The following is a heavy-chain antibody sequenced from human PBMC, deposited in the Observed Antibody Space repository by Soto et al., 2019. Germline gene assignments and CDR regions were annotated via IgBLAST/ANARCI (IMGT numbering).Heavy chain of an antibody. Sequence: SETLSLTCTVSGGSISSGGYYWSGIRQHPGKGLEWIGYIYYSGSTYYNPSLKSRVTISVDTSKNQFSLKLSSVTAADTAVYYCARDGIAVAVGAFDIWGQGTMVTVS. J-gene: IGHJ3*02. D-gene: IGHD6-19*01. V-gene: IGHV4-31*03. CDR1: GGSISSGGYY. CDR2: IYYSGST. CDR3: ARDGIAVAVGAFDI.